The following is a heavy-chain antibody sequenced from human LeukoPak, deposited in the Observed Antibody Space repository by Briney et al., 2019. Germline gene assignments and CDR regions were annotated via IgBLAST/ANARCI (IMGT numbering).Heavy chain of an antibody. CDR3: AREHESSGPTVTLFDY. CDR2: IKQDGSEK. Sequence: GGSLRLSCAASGFTFSSYWMSWVRQAPGKGLEWVANIKQDGSEKYYVDSVKGRFTISRDNAKNSLYLQMNSLRAEDTAVYYCAREHESSGPTVTLFDYWGQGTLVTVSS. CDR1: GFTFSSYW. V-gene: IGHV3-7*01. J-gene: IGHJ4*02. D-gene: IGHD4-17*01.